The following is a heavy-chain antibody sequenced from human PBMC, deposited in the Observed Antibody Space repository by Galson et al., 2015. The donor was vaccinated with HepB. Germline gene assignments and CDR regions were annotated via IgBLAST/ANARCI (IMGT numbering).Heavy chain of an antibody. CDR3: ARGGGGRPFDI. V-gene: IGHV3-74*01. J-gene: IGHJ3*02. CDR1: GFTFNTYS. CDR2: INSDGSST. Sequence: SLRLSCAASGFTFNTYSMYWVRQAPGKGLVWVSRINSDGSSTLYADSVKGRATISRDNAKNTLYLQMNSLRAEDTAVYYCARGGGGRPFDIWGQGTMVTVSS. D-gene: IGHD3-10*01.